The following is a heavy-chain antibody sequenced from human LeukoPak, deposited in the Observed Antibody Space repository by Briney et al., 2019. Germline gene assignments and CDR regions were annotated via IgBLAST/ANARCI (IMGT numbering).Heavy chain of an antibody. Sequence: SETLSLTCSVSGGSISNGAYYWVWLRQPPGKGLEWIGSIYYSGSTFYNSSLKSRVTIAVDTSKNHFSLKLSSVTAADTAVYYCARGLMTTMVTPGYWGQGTLVTVSS. CDR3: ARGLMTTMVTPGY. D-gene: IGHD4-23*01. CDR1: GGSISNGAYY. CDR2: IYYSGST. J-gene: IGHJ4*02. V-gene: IGHV4-39*02.